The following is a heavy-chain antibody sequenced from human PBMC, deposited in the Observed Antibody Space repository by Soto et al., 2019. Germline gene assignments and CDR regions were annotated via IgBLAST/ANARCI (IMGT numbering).Heavy chain of an antibody. CDR1: GGTFSSYA. CDR2: IIPIFGTA. D-gene: IGHD3-3*01. V-gene: IGHV1-69*06. J-gene: IGHJ5*02. CDR3: ARVKDYDFWSGYSVDP. Sequence: SVKVSCKASGGTFSSYAISWVRQAPGQGLEWMGGIIPIFGTANYAQKFRGRVTITADKSTSTAYMELSSLRSEDTAVYYCARVKDYDFWSGYSVDPWGQGTRVTVSS.